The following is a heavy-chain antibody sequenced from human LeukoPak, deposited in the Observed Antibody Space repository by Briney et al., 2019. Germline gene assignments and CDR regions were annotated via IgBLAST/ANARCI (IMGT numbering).Heavy chain of an antibody. D-gene: IGHD6-13*01. Sequence: ASVKVSCKASGYTFTSYGISWVRQAPGQGLEWMGWINPNSGGTNYAQKFQGWVTMTRDTSISTAYMELSRLRSDDTAVYYCARGDSSSWYREYYFDYWGQGTLVTVSS. J-gene: IGHJ4*02. CDR3: ARGDSSSWYREYYFDY. V-gene: IGHV1-2*04. CDR1: GYTFTSYG. CDR2: INPNSGGT.